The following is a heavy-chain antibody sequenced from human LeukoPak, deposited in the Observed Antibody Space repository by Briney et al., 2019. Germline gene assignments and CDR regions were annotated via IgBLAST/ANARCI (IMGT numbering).Heavy chain of an antibody. J-gene: IGHJ4*02. V-gene: IGHV1-2*02. CDR2: INPKRGGT. Sequence: GASVKVSCKASGYTFTGYYMHWVPQAPGQGLEWMGWINPKRGGTTYTPKFQGRVTMRRDRSINTAYMELSRLGSDDTAVYFCARGDVVVPAATEYYFDYWGQGTLVAVSS. CDR3: ARGDVVVPAATEYYFDY. CDR1: GYTFTGYY. D-gene: IGHD2-2*01.